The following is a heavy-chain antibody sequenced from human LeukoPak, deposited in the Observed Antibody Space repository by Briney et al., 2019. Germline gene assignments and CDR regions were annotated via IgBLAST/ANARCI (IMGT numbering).Heavy chain of an antibody. Sequence: GRSLTLSCAASGFTFSNYGMHWLRQAPGKGLEWLAWLPYDGSYNLTAASLKGRFAISKDISTNTLYLDMDRLTAEDTAVYYCAAAGLGVAHWIDSWGQGTLVTVSS. D-gene: IGHD2-15*01. V-gene: IGHV3-30*02. CDR3: AAAGLGVAHWIDS. J-gene: IGHJ5*01. CDR2: LPYDGSYN. CDR1: GFTFSNYG.